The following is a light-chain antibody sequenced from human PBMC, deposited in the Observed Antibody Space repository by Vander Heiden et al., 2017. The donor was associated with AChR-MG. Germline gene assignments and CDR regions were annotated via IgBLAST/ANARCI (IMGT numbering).Light chain of an antibody. CDR2: DDS. V-gene: IGLV3-21*03. Sequence: SYVLTQATSVAVAPGTTARITCGGENIGSKSVHWYQQRPGQAPVVVLYDDSARPSGIPERFSGSNSGDTATLTISRVEDGDEADYYCQVWDNNSDHWVFGGGTKLTVL. CDR1: NIGSKS. J-gene: IGLJ3*02. CDR3: QVWDNNSDHWV.